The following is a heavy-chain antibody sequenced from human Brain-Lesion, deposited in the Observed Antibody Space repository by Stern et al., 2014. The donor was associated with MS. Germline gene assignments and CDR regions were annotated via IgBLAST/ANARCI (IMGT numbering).Heavy chain of an antibody. Sequence: QLQLQESGPGLVKPSETLSLTCTVAGGSVSSTSYAWAWIRQPPGKGLEGIGTIYYSGNTYYSPSLKGRLTISLDPSKNQFSRRVRSGTAADTAVYYCAGEEDIRYCSGGSCTGNWFDPWGQGTLVTVSS. V-gene: IGHV4-39*01. CDR2: IYYSGNT. CDR3: AGEEDIRYCSGGSCTGNWFDP. CDR1: GGSVSSTSYA. D-gene: IGHD2-15*01. J-gene: IGHJ5*02.